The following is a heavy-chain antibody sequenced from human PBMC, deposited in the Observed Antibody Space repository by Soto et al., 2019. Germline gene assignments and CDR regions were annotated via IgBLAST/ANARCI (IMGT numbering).Heavy chain of an antibody. D-gene: IGHD3-22*01. CDR3: AKVFYDSTGYLFDALDV. Sequence: GGSLRLSCAASGFTFRRYAMTWVRQAPGEGLEWVSTIRSSGGSTYYADSVKGRVTISRDNSKNMLFMQMNSLRAEDTAVYYCAKVFYDSTGYLFDALDVWGQGTMVTV. J-gene: IGHJ3*01. CDR1: GFTFRRYA. CDR2: IRSSGGST. V-gene: IGHV3-23*01.